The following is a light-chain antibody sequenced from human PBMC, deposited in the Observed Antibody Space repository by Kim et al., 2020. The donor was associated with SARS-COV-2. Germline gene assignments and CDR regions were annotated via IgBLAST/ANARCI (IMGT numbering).Light chain of an antibody. CDR3: QAWDSSTVWV. CDR2: QDS. J-gene: IGLJ3*02. Sequence: SYELTQPPSVSVSPGQTASITCSGDKLGDKYACWYQQKPGQSPVLVIYQDSKRLSGIPERFSGSNSGNTATLTISGTQAMDEADYYCQAWDSSTVWVFGGGTQRTV. V-gene: IGLV3-1*01. CDR1: KLGDKY.